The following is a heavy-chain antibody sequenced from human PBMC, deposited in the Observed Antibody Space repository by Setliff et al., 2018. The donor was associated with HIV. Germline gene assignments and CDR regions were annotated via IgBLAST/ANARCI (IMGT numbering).Heavy chain of an antibody. V-gene: IGHV3-53*01. CDR1: GGSISSSSYY. CDR2: IYSGGSS. J-gene: IGHJ4*02. D-gene: IGHD3-22*01. Sequence: ETLSLTCTVSGGSISSSSYYWGWVRQAPGKGLEWVSVIYSGGSSYYADSVKGRFTISRDNSKNTLYLQMNSLRAEDTAVYYCATTDDSSLSYYFDYWGQGTLVTVSS. CDR3: ATTDDSSLSYYFDY.